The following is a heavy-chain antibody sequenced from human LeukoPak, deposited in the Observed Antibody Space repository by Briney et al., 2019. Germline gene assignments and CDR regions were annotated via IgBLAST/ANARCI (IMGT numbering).Heavy chain of an antibody. D-gene: IGHD6-19*01. V-gene: IGHV4-61*02. CDR2: ISSTGRT. CDR1: GGSISSDTYF. J-gene: IGHJ5*02. CDR3: AKGAGPPWFDP. Sequence: SQTLSLTCTVSGGSISSDTYFWSWIRQPAGKGLEWIGRISSTGRTDYNPSLTSRVTISVDTSKNQLSMKLSSVTAADTAVYYCAKGAGPPWFDPWGQGTLVTVPS.